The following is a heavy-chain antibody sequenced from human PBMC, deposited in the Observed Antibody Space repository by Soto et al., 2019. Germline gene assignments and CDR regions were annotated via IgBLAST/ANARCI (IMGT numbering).Heavy chain of an antibody. CDR2: ISAYNGNT. CDR1: GYTFTSYG. D-gene: IGHD2-15*01. J-gene: IGHJ6*02. Sequence: ASVKVSCKASGYTFTSYGISWVRQAPGQGLEWMGWISAYNGNTNYAQKLQGRVTMTRDTSTSTAYMELRSLRSDDTAVYYCARGGMVAATDYYYYGTDVWGQGTTVTVSS. V-gene: IGHV1-18*01. CDR3: ARGGMVAATDYYYYGTDV.